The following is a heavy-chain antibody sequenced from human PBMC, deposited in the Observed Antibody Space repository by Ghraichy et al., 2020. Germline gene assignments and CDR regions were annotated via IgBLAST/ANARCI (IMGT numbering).Heavy chain of an antibody. D-gene: IGHD3-22*01. V-gene: IGHV3-20*04. Sequence: LSLTCAASGFTFDDYGMSWVRQAPGKGLEWVSGINWNGGSTGYADSVKGRFTISRDNAKNSLYLQMNSLRAEDTALYYCARVPNYYDSSGYFSSAFDIWGQGTMVTVSS. CDR3: ARVPNYYDSSGYFSSAFDI. CDR2: INWNGGST. CDR1: GFTFDDYG. J-gene: IGHJ3*02.